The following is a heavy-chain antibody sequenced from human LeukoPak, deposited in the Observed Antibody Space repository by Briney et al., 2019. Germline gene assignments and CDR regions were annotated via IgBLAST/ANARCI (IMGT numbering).Heavy chain of an antibody. CDR3: ARKYSSSWSYAFDI. CDR1: GGTFSSYA. D-gene: IGHD6-13*01. Sequence: GASVKVSCKASGGTFSSYAISWVRQAPGQGLEWMGGIIPIFGTANYAQKFQGRVTMTRDTSTSTVYMELSSLRSEDTAVYYCARKYSSSWSYAFDIWGQGTMVTVSS. V-gene: IGHV1-69*05. CDR2: IIPIFGTA. J-gene: IGHJ3*02.